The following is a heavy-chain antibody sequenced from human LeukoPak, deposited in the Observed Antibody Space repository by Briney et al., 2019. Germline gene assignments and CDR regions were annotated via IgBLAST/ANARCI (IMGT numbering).Heavy chain of an antibody. Sequence: GGSLRLSCAASGLTFSGYWMHWVRQAPGKGLVWVSRLKSDGTTTTYADSVKGRFTNSRDNAKNTLYLQMNSLRAEDTAVYFCARGDYYGLRGRMDVWGQGTTVAVSS. CDR1: GLTFSGYW. CDR3: ARGDYYGLRGRMDV. D-gene: IGHD2-21*02. J-gene: IGHJ6*02. V-gene: IGHV3-74*01. CDR2: LKSDGTTT.